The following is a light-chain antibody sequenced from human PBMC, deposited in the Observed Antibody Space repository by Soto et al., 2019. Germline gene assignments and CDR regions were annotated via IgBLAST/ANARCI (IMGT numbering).Light chain of an antibody. CDR2: GAS. Sequence: EIVLTQSPGTLSLSPGERATLSCRASQSVSSSYLAWYQQKPGQAPRLLIYGASSRATGLADRISGSGSGTYFPLTISRLEHEDFAVYYCQQYGSSPLTFGGGTKVEIK. CDR3: QQYGSSPLT. J-gene: IGKJ4*01. V-gene: IGKV3-20*01. CDR1: QSVSSSY.